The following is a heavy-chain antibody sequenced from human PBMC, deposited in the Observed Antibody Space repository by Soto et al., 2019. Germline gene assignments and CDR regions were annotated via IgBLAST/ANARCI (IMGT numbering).Heavy chain of an antibody. V-gene: IGHV3-23*01. CDR1: GFTFSIYA. CDR2: MSNSGSRT. CDR3: ATAYFDILTGYFGDY. J-gene: IGHJ4*02. Sequence: VQLLESGGGLVQPGGSLRLSCAASGFTFSIYAMSWVRQAPGKGLEWVSGMSNSGSRTYYADSVKGRFIISRDNSKNTLYLQMNSLRPEDTAVYYCATAYFDILTGYFGDYWGQGTLVSVSS. D-gene: IGHD3-9*01.